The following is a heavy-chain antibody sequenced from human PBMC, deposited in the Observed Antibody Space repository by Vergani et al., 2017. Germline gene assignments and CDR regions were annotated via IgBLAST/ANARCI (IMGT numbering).Heavy chain of an antibody. D-gene: IGHD6-6*01. V-gene: IGHV3-74*01. Sequence: DVHLAESGGGFFQPGGSLRLSCSASGFSFNSYWMHWVRQVPGKGLLWVSRINSDGSSTSYADSVKGRFTISRDNAKNTLYLQMNSLRAEDTAVYYCARGEYSSSPFDYWGQGTLVTVSS. CDR1: GFSFNSYW. CDR3: ARGEYSSSPFDY. J-gene: IGHJ4*02. CDR2: INSDGSST.